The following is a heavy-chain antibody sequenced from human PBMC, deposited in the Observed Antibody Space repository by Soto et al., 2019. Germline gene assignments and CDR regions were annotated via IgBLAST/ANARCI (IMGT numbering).Heavy chain of an antibody. Sequence: SETLSLTCTVSGGSISTYYWSWIRQPPGKGLEWIGYIYDRGSTDYNPSLKSRVTISVDTSKNQFSLKLSSVTAADTAVYYCARHGGRYCSGGTCYIYWHFDLWGRGTLVTVS. J-gene: IGHJ2*01. CDR1: GGSISTYY. CDR2: IYDRGST. CDR3: ARHGGRYCSGGTCYIYWHFDL. V-gene: IGHV4-59*08. D-gene: IGHD2-15*01.